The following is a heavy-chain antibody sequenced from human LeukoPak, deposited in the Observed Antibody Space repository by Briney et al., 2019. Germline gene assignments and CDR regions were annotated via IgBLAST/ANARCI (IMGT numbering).Heavy chain of an antibody. CDR3: SRESGPFSPFGH. V-gene: IGHV4-4*02. Sequence: SGTPSLTCGVSGGSITSTNYWSLVRQPPGQGLEWIGEISLSGYTGFDPSLRSRVTMSLDESQHHLSLNLASVTAAYTAVYYCSRESGPFSPFGHWGQGILVTVTS. CDR2: ISLSGYT. D-gene: IGHD1-26*01. J-gene: IGHJ4*02. CDR1: GGSITSTNY.